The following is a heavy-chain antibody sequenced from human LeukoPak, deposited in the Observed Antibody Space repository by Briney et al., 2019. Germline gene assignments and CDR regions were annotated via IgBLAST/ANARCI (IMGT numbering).Heavy chain of an antibody. D-gene: IGHD3-10*01. CDR1: GFKYNW. J-gene: IGHJ4*02. V-gene: IGHV3-74*03. CDR2: IDDGGIDK. Sequence: QSGGSLRLSCALSGFKYNWMQWVRQAPGKGLEWISHIDDGGIDKKYADSVKGRFTMSRDNARDTVHLQMNSLRVEDTAIYYCVRDYFGQLFWGQGTPVTVSS. CDR3: VRDYFGQLF.